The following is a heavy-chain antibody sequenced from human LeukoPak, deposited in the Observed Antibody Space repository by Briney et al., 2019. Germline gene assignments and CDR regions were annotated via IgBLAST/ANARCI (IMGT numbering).Heavy chain of an antibody. Sequence: GGSLRLSCAASGFTFHDYAMHWVRQAPGKGLEWVANIKQDGSEKYYVDSVKGRFTISRDNAKNSLYLQMNSLRAEDTAVYYCARETGQLGPYYYYYYMDVWGKGTTVTVSS. J-gene: IGHJ6*03. CDR3: ARETGQLGPYYYYYYMDV. D-gene: IGHD6-6*01. V-gene: IGHV3-7*01. CDR2: IKQDGSEK. CDR1: GFTFHDYA.